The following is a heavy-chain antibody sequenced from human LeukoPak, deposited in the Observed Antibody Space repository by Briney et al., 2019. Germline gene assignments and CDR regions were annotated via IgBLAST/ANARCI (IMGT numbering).Heavy chain of an antibody. CDR2: ISTGSGYI. CDR1: GFNFSTYS. Sequence: SGGSLRLSCAASGFNFSTYSMHWVRQAPGKGLEWVSSISTGSGYIYYADSVKGRFTISRDNAKKSLYLQMNNLRAEDTAVYYCATGYFYYYCMDVWGRGTTVTVSS. V-gene: IGHV3-21*01. CDR3: ATGYFYYYCMDV. J-gene: IGHJ6*03.